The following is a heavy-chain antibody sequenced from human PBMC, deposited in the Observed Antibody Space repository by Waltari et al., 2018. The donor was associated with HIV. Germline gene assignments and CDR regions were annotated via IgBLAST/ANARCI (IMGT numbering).Heavy chain of an antibody. CDR2: MNPNSGNT. V-gene: IGHV1-8*01. J-gene: IGHJ6*02. Sequence: QVQLVQSGAEVKKPGASVKVSCKASGYTFTSYDINWVRQATGQGLEWMGWMNPNSGNTGYARKFQGRVTMTRNTSISTAYMELSSLRSEDTAVYYCARVRYSSGWYGPSRYYYGMDVWGQGTTVTVS. CDR3: ARVRYSSGWYGPSRYYYGMDV. D-gene: IGHD6-19*01. CDR1: GYTFTSYD.